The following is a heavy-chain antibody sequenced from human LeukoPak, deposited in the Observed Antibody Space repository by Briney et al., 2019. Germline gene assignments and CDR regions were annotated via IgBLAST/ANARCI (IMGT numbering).Heavy chain of an antibody. D-gene: IGHD2-2*01. CDR1: GGSISSYY. Sequence: SETLSLTCTVSGGSISSYYWSWIRQPPGKGLEWIGYIYTSGSTNYNPSLKSRVTISVDTSKNQFSLKLSSVTAADTAVYYCARLGQWGLGPSTGRSSTSCYLGYWGQGTLVTVSS. CDR2: IYTSGST. J-gene: IGHJ4*02. CDR3: ARLGQWGLGPSTGRSSTSCYLGY. V-gene: IGHV4-4*09.